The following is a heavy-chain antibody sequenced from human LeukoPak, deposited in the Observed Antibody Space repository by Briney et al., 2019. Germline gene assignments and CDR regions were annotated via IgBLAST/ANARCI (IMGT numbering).Heavy chain of an antibody. J-gene: IGHJ4*02. CDR1: GLTFNSYW. V-gene: IGHV3-74*03. Sequence: GGSLRLSCAASGLTFNSYWMHWVRQVAGKGLVWVARINGDASNTTYADSVKGRFTISRDNSKNTLYFQMNSLRVEDAAVYYCAKAPVTTCTGVFCYPFDYWGQGTLVTVSS. CDR2: INGDASNT. CDR3: AKAPVTTCTGVFCYPFDY. D-gene: IGHD2-8*02.